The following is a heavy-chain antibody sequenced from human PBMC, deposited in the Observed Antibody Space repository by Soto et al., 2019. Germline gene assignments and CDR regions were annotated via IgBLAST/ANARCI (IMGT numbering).Heavy chain of an antibody. J-gene: IGHJ6*02. D-gene: IGHD3-22*01. CDR2: ISYDGSNK. CDR1: GVTFSSYG. CDR3: AKLRDSSGYYYSSLGPSRDYYYYGMDV. V-gene: IGHV3-30*18. Sequence: GGSLGLSCAASGVTFSSYGMHWVRQAPGKGLEWVAVISYDGSNKYYADSVKGRFTISRDNSKNTLYLQMNSLRAEDTAVYYCAKLRDSSGYYYSSLGPSRDYYYYGMDVWGQGTTVTVSS.